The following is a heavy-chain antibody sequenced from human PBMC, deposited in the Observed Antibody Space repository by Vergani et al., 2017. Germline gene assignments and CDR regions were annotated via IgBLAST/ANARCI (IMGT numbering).Heavy chain of an antibody. J-gene: IGHJ6*02. CDR2: IISIFGTA. D-gene: IGHD2-2*02. Sequence: QVQLVQSGAEVKKPGSSVKVSCKASGGTFSSYAIRWVRQAPGQGLEWMGRIISIFGTANYAQKFQGRVTITADKSTSTAYMELSSLRSEDTAVYYCARHFVVVSAAITMSAGYGMDVWGQGTTVTVSS. V-gene: IGHV1-69*06. CDR3: ARHFVVVSAAITMSAGYGMDV. CDR1: GGTFSSYA.